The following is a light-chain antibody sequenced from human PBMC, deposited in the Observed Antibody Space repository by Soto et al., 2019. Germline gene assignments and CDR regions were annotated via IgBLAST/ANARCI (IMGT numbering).Light chain of an antibody. V-gene: IGLV1-40*01. J-gene: IGLJ2*01. CDR3: QSYDSSLSGVV. CDR2: GIN. CDR1: SSNIGAGYD. Sequence: QSVLTQPPSVSGAPGQRGTISCTGSSSNIGAGYDVQWYQQLPGTAPKLLIYGINNRPSGVPDRFSGSKSGTSASLAITGLQAEDEADYYCQSYDSSLSGVVFGGGTKLTVL.